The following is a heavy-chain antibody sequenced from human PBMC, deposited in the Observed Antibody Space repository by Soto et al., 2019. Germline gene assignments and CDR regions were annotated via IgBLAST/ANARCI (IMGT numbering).Heavy chain of an antibody. CDR1: GGPISSGDYY. Sequence: QVQLQESGPGLVKPSQTLSLTCTVSGGPISSGDYYWSWIRQPPGKGLAWIGYIYYSGSTYYNPSLKSRVTISVDTSKNQFSLKLSSVTAADTAVYYCARRCSGGSCYGVYFDYWGQGTLVTVSS. D-gene: IGHD2-15*01. CDR3: ARRCSGGSCYGVYFDY. V-gene: IGHV4-30-4*01. CDR2: IYYSGST. J-gene: IGHJ4*02.